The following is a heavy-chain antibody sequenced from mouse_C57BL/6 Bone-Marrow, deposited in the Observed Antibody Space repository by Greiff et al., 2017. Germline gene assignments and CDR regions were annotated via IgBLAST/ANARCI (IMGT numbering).Heavy chain of an antibody. J-gene: IGHJ1*03. CDR1: GYTFTGYW. CDR3: ARGGYYYGSSYDWYFDV. V-gene: IGHV1-9*01. Sequence: QVQLQQSGAELMKPGASVKLSCKATGYTFTGYWIEWVKQRPGHGLEWIGEILPGSGSTNYNEKFKGKATFTADTSSNTAYMQLSSLTTEDSAIYYCARGGYYYGSSYDWYFDVWGTGTTVTVSS. D-gene: IGHD1-1*01. CDR2: ILPGSGST.